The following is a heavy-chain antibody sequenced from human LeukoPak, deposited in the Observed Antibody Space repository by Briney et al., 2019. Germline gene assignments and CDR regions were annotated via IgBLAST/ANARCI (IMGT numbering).Heavy chain of an antibody. Sequence: GGSLRLSCVGSGLTFSTYWMNWVRQAPGKGLEWVANIKPDGSEKYYVDSVKGRFTISRDNVNNALYLQMNRLRVEDTAIYYCMSGRGYWGQGTLVTVSS. D-gene: IGHD2-15*01. CDR2: IKPDGSEK. CDR1: GLTFSTYW. V-gene: IGHV3-7*01. J-gene: IGHJ4*02. CDR3: MSGRGY.